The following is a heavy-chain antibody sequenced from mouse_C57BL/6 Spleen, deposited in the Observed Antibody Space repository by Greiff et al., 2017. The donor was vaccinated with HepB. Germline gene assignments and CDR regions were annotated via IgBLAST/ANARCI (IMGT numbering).Heavy chain of an antibody. Sequence: QVQLQQPGAELVKPGASVKLSCKASGYTFTSYWMQWVKQRPGQGLEWIGEIDPSDSYTNYNQKFKGKATLTVDTSSSTAYMQLSSLTSEDSAVYYCALGFDYWGQGTTLTVSS. V-gene: IGHV1-50*01. D-gene: IGHD4-1*01. CDR2: IDPSDSYT. J-gene: IGHJ2*01. CDR1: GYTFTSYW. CDR3: ALGFDY.